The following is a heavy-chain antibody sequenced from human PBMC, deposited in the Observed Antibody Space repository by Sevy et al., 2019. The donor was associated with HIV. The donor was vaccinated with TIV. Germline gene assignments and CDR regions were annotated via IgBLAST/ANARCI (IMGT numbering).Heavy chain of an antibody. Sequence: ASVKVSCKASGGNLHNYGINWVRQAPGQGLEWMGGLIPIFRTSTYAQNFRGRITFAADEATSTFYLEMSSLRADDTAVYYCSRDRGPAAISDAFDIWSQGTMVTVSS. V-gene: IGHV1-69*13. J-gene: IGHJ3*02. D-gene: IGHD2-2*02. CDR1: GGNLHNYG. CDR2: LIPIFRTS. CDR3: SRDRGPAAISDAFDI.